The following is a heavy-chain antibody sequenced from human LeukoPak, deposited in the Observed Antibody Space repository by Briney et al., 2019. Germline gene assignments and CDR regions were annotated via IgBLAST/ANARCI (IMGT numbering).Heavy chain of an antibody. CDR3: AREGVAAADTYFDY. J-gene: IGHJ4*02. Sequence: PGGSLRLSCAASGFTFSTHWMSWVRQAPGKGLEWVANIKQDGSEKYYVDSVKGRFTISRDNAKNSLYLQMNSLRAEDTAVYYCAREGVAAADTYFDYWGQGTLVTVSS. V-gene: IGHV3-7*01. D-gene: IGHD6-13*01. CDR2: IKQDGSEK. CDR1: GFTFSTHW.